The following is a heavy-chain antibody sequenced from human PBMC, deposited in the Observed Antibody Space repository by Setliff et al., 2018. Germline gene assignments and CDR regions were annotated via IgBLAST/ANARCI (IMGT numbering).Heavy chain of an antibody. CDR2: ISVYNGDT. V-gene: IGHV1-18*01. CDR1: GYTFRNYA. J-gene: IGHJ4*02. CDR3: ARAPSVELVTIRTNSWFTY. Sequence: ASVKVSCKASGYTFRNYAFAWVRQAPGQGLEWVGWISVYNGDTNYAQKFQGRVTLTTDTSTSTAYMELRSLTSDDSAFYYCARAPSVELVTIRTNSWFTYCGQGTLVT. D-gene: IGHD5-18*01.